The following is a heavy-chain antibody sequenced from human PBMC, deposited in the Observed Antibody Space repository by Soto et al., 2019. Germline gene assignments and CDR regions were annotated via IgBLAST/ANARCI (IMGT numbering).Heavy chain of an antibody. CDR1: GFTFSSYS. CDR2: ISSSSSYI. J-gene: IGHJ6*03. V-gene: IGHV3-21*01. Sequence: GGSLRLSCAASGFTFSSYSMNWVRKAPGKGLEWVSSISSSSSYIYYADSVKGRFTISRDNAKNSLYLQMNSLRAEDTAVYYCAREAGAGTTLGYYYYYYMDVWGKGTTVTVSS. D-gene: IGHD1-1*01. CDR3: AREAGAGTTLGYYYYYYMDV.